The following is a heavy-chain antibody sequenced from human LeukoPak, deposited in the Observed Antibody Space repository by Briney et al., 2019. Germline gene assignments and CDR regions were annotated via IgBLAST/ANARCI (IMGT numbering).Heavy chain of an antibody. D-gene: IGHD3-10*01. Sequence: GASVKVSCKASGYTFTSYAMHWVRQAPGQRLEWMGWINAGNGNTKYSQKFQGRVTITGDTSASTAYMELSSLRSEDTAVYYCAISGVRGVIRYYFDCWGQGTLVTVSS. CDR1: GYTFTSYA. CDR3: AISGVRGVIRYYFDC. V-gene: IGHV1-3*01. CDR2: INAGNGNT. J-gene: IGHJ4*02.